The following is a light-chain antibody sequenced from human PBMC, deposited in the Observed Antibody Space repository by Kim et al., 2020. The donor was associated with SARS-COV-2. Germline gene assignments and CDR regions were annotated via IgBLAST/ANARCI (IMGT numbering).Light chain of an antibody. J-gene: IGKJ2*01. Sequence: DIQLTQSPSFLSASVGDRVTITCRASQGISSYLAWYQQKPGKAPKLLIYAASTLQSGVPSRFSGSGSGTEFTLTISSLQPEDFATYYCQQLSSYPHTFGQGTKLEI. CDR3: QQLSSYPHT. V-gene: IGKV1-9*01. CDR2: AAS. CDR1: QGISSY.